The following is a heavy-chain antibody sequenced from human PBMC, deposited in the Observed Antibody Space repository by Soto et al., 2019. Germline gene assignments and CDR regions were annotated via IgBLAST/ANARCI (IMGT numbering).Heavy chain of an antibody. D-gene: IGHD3-3*01. CDR2: MNPNSGNT. CDR3: ARYNYDKYYFDY. CDR1: GYTFTSYD. V-gene: IGHV1-8*01. Sequence: QVQLVQSGAEVKKPGASVKVSCKASGYTFTSYDINWVRQATGQGLEWMGWMNPNSGNTGYAQKFQGRVTMTRNTSIGTAYMELSSLRAEDTAVYYCARYNYDKYYFDYWGQGTLVTVSS. J-gene: IGHJ4*02.